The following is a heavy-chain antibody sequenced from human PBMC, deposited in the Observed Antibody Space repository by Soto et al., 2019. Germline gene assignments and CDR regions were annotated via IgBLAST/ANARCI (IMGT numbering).Heavy chain of an antibody. CDR2: IYYSGST. J-gene: IGHJ5*02. CDR1: GGSISSYY. CDR3: ARGVGYSSGWPRTLYNWFDP. V-gene: IGHV4-59*01. Sequence: PSETLSLTCTVSGGSISSYYWSWIRQPPGKGLEWIGYIYYSGSTNYNPSLKSRVTISVDTSKNQLSLKLSSVTAADTAVYYCARGVGYSSGWPRTLYNWFDPWGQGTLVTVSS. D-gene: IGHD6-19*01.